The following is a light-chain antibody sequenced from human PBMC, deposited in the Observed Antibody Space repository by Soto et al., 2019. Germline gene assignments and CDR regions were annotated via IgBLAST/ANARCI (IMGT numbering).Light chain of an antibody. CDR1: QSISSY. V-gene: IGKV1-39*01. CDR3: QQRSNWLFT. J-gene: IGKJ4*01. CDR2: AAS. Sequence: DIQMTQSPSSLSASVGDRVTITCRASQSISSYLNWYQQKPGKAPKLLIYAASSLQSGVPSRFSGSGSGTDFTLTISSLQPEDFAVYYCQQRSNWLFTFGGGTKVDIK.